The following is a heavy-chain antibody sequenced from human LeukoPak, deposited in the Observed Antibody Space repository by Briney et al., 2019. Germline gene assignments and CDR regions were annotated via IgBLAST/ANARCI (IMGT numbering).Heavy chain of an antibody. CDR3: ARGQLYYDSTGYYY. V-gene: IGHV4-59*01. CDR2: VYSSGST. J-gene: IGHJ4*02. Sequence: TSGTLSLTCIVSGGSISNYYWSWVRQPPGKGLEWIGYVYSSGSTNYNPSLKSRVTISVDTSKNQFSLRLSSVTAADTAVYYCARGQLYYDSTGYYYWGQGTLVTVSS. D-gene: IGHD3-22*01. CDR1: GGSISNYY.